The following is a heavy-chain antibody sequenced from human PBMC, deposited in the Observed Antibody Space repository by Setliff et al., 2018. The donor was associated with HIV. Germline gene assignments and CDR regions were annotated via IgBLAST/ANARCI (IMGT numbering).Heavy chain of an antibody. CDR1: GYSFTSYW. Sequence: GESLKISCKGSGYSFTSYWIGWVRQMPGKGLEWMGIIYPGDSDTRYSLPFEGQVTISADRSITTAFLQWSSLKASDTAIYYCATLQPDSVDVWGQGTTVTVSS. CDR3: ATLQPDSVDV. J-gene: IGHJ6*02. CDR2: IYPGDSDT. V-gene: IGHV5-51*01.